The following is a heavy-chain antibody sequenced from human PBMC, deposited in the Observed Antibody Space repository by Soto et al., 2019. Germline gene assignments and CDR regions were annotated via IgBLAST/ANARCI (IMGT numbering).Heavy chain of an antibody. CDR3: ARRGRYSSSEGIYYYGMDV. J-gene: IGHJ6*02. Sequence: QVQLVQSGAEVKKPGASVKVSCKASGYTFTSSAISWVGLAPGQGLGWRGWITSYNGDTNYAQKFQGRLTVTTDTSTSTAYMELRSLRSDDTAVYYCARRGRYSSSEGIYYYGMDVWGQGTTVTVSS. V-gene: IGHV1-18*01. D-gene: IGHD6-6*01. CDR2: ITSYNGDT. CDR1: GYTFTSSA.